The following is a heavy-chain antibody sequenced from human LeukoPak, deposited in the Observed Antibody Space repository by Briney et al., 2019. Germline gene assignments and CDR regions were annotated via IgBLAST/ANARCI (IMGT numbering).Heavy chain of an antibody. Sequence: SVKVSCKASGGTFSSYAISWVRQAPGQGLEWMGGIIPIFGTANYAQKFQGRVTITADESTSTAYMELSSLRSEDTAVYYCARGYYGSGSYTKYNWFDPWGQGTLVTVSS. CDR1: GGTFSSYA. D-gene: IGHD3-10*01. CDR3: ARGYYGSGSYTKYNWFDP. CDR2: IIPIFGTA. J-gene: IGHJ5*02. V-gene: IGHV1-69*13.